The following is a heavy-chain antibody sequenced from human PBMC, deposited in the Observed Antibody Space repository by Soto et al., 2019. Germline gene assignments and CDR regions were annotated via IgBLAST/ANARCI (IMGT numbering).Heavy chain of an antibody. CDR2: INPNSGDA. V-gene: IGHV1-2*02. CDR1: GYTFTAYA. J-gene: IGHJ4*02. Sequence: ASVKVSCKASGYTFTAYAMHWVRQAPGQGLEWMGWINPNSGDATYAQKFQGRVTMTMDTSITTAYMELSSLSYDDTAVYYCAKEASAALALAYWRQGTLLT. CDR3: AKEASAALALAY. D-gene: IGHD6-13*01.